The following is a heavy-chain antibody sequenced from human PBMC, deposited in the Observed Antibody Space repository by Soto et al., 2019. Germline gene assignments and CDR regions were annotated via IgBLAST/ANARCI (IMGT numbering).Heavy chain of an antibody. J-gene: IGHJ6*02. D-gene: IGHD3-9*01. V-gene: IGHV3-30-3*01. Sequence: LRLSCAASGFTFSSYAMHWVRQAPGKGLEWVAVISYDGSNKYYADSVKGRFTISRDNSKNTLYLQMNSLRAEDTAVYYCASEYYDILTGYYYYYGMDVWGQGTTVTVSS. CDR2: ISYDGSNK. CDR1: GFTFSSYA. CDR3: ASEYYDILTGYYYYYGMDV.